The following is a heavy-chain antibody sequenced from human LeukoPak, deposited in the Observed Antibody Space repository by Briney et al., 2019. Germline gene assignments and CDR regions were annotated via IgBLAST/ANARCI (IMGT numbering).Heavy chain of an antibody. CDR2: IKSDGSNT. J-gene: IGHJ4*02. CDR3: ARGGYYGSRRYYFDS. V-gene: IGHV3-74*01. CDR1: GFTFSSYW. Sequence: GGSLRLSCAASGFTFSSYWMHWVRHAPGKGLVWVSRIKSDGSNTNYADSVKGRFTISRDNANNTLHLQMNSLRAEDTAVYYCARGGYYGSRRYYFDSWGQGTLVTVSS. D-gene: IGHD3-3*01.